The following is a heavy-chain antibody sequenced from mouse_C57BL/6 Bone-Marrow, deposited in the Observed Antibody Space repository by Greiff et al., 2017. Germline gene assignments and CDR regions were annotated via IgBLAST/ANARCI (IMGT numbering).Heavy chain of an antibody. CDR3: ARPIYYGNYGFAY. D-gene: IGHD2-1*01. J-gene: IGHJ3*01. CDR1: GYSITSGYY. CDR2: ISYDGSN. Sequence: EVKLQESGPGLVKPSQSLSLTCSVTGYSITSGYYWNWIRQFPGNKLEWMGYISYDGSNNYNPSLKNRISITRDTSKNQFFLKLNSVTTEDTATYCCARPIYYGNYGFAYWGQGTLVTVSA. V-gene: IGHV3-6*01.